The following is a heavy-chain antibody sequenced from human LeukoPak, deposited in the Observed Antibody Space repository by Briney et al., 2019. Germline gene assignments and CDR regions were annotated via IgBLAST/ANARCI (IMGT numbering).Heavy chain of an antibody. D-gene: IGHD1-1*01. V-gene: IGHV3-23*01. CDR2: FSGSGVST. J-gene: IGHJ4*02. Sequence: GGSLTLSCAASGFTFTRYGISWVRQAPGKGLEWGSGFSGSGVSTYFADSVKGRFTTSRDNSKSSLYLEMNNLRVDDTALYYCARDFLLESPGADFDFWGQGTLVTVSS. CDR3: ARDFLLESPGADFDF. CDR1: GFTFTRYG.